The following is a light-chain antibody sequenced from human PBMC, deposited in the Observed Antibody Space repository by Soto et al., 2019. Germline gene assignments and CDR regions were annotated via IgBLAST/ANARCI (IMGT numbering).Light chain of an antibody. J-gene: IGKJ1*01. V-gene: IGKV1-39*01. CDR1: QSISTY. CDR2: AAS. CDR3: QQTYSTPWT. Sequence: DIQMNQSPSSLSASVGDRVTITCRASQSISTYLNWYQQKPGKAPKLLIYAASSLQSGVPSRFSGSGSGTDFTLIISTLQPEDFATYYCQQTYSTPWTFGQGTKWIS.